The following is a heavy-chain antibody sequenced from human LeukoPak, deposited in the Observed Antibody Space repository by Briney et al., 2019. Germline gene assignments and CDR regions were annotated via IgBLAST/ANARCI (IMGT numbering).Heavy chain of an antibody. CDR3: ARDLRYSSSYAPFDY. J-gene: IGHJ4*02. CDR2: ISISGSTI. Sequence: GGSLRLSCAASGFTFSSYEMNWVRPAPGKGLEWVSYISISGSTIYYADSVKGRFTISRDNAKNSLYLQMNSLRAEDTAVYYCARDLRYSSSYAPFDYWGQGTLVTVSS. V-gene: IGHV3-48*03. D-gene: IGHD6-13*01. CDR1: GFTFSSYE.